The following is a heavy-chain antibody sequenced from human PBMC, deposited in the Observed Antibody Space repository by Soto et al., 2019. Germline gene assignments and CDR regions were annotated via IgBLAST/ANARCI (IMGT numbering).Heavy chain of an antibody. V-gene: IGHV3-66*01. CDR1: GFTVSSNY. CDR2: IYSGGST. CDR3: ARVPTRSGLYYFDY. J-gene: IGHJ4*02. Sequence: EVQLVESGGGLVQPGGSLRLSCAASGFTVSSNYMSWVRQAPGKGLEWVSVIYSGGSTYYADSVKGRFTISRDNSKNTLYLQMNSLRAEDTAAYYCARVPTRSGLYYFDYWGQGTLVTVSS.